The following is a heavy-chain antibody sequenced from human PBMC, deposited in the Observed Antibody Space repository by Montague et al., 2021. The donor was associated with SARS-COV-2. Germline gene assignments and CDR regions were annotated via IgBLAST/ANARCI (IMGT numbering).Heavy chain of an antibody. CDR2: IYYSGST. Sequence: TLSLTCTVSGGSISSGGYYWSWIRQHPGKGLEWIGYIYYSGSTYYNPSLKSRVTISVDTSKNQFSLKLSSVTAADTAVYYCARDPEGTYSSSWYYYYGMDVWGQGTTVTASS. CDR3: ARDPEGTYSSSWYYYYGMDV. CDR1: GGSISSGGYY. D-gene: IGHD6-13*01. V-gene: IGHV4-31*03. J-gene: IGHJ6*02.